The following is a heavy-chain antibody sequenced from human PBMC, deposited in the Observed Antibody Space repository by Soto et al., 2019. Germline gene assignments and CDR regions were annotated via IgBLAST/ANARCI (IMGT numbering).Heavy chain of an antibody. CDR1: GFTFSSYG. V-gene: IGHV3-30*18. CDR2: ISYDGSNK. CDR3: AKQGRSSIAARPYYFDY. J-gene: IGHJ4*02. Sequence: GGSLRLSCAASGFTFSSYGMHWVRQAPGKGLEWVAVISYDGSNKYYADSVKGRFTISRDNSKNTLYLQMNSLRAEDTAVYYCAKQGRSSIAARPYYFDYWGQGTLVTVSS. D-gene: IGHD6-6*01.